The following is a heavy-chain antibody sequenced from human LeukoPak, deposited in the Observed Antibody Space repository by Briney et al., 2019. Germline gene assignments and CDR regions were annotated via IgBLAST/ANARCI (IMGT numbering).Heavy chain of an antibody. Sequence: SETLSLTCAVYGGSFSGYYWSWIRQPPGKGLEWIGEINHSGSTNYNPSLKSRVTISVDTSKNQFSLKLSSVTAADTAVYYCARGGGFPHRRCPDYGGRGTLVTV. J-gene: IGHJ4*02. CDR2: INHSGST. D-gene: IGHD3-16*01. V-gene: IGHV4-34*01. CDR3: ARGGGFPHRRCPDY. CDR1: GGSFSGYY.